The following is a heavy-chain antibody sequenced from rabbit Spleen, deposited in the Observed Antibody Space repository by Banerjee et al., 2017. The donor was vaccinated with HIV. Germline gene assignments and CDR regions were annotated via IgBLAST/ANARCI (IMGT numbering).Heavy chain of an antibody. CDR1: GFSFSNKAV. Sequence: QEQLVESGGGLVKPEGSLKLSCTASGFSFSNKAVMCWVRQAPGKGLEWIACINAVTGKAVYASWAKGRFTFSKTSSTTVTLQVTSLTAADTATYFCARNPYAGVRSDGYIYYFNLWGPGTLVTVS. V-gene: IGHV1S45*01. CDR2: INAVTGKA. CDR3: ARNPYAGVRSDGYIYYFNL. J-gene: IGHJ4*01. D-gene: IGHD6-1*01.